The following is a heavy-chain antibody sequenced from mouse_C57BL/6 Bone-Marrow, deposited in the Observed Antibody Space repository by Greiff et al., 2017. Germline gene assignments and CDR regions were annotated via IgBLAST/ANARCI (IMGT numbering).Heavy chain of an antibody. D-gene: IGHD2-4*01. CDR3: ARDGDDYDVDY. V-gene: IGHV1-81*01. Sequence: VQLVESGAELARPGASVKLSCKASGYTFTSYGISWVKQRTGQGLEWIGEIYPRSGNTYYNEKFKGKATLTAAKSSSTAYMELRSLTSEDSAVYVCARDGDDYDVDYWGQGTTLTVSS. CDR2: IYPRSGNT. J-gene: IGHJ2*01. CDR1: GYTFTSYG.